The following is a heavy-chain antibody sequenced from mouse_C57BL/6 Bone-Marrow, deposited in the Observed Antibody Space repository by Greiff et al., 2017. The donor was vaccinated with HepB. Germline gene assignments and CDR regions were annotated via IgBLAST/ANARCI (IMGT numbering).Heavy chain of an antibody. J-gene: IGHJ1*03. CDR2: IRSKSNNYAT. Sequence: EVQRVESGGGLVQPKGSLKLSCAASGFSFNTYAMNWVRQAPGKGLEWVARIRSKSNNYATYYADSVKDRFTISRDDSESMLYLQMNNLKTEDTAMYYCVREGDPLWYFDVWGTGTTVTVSS. CDR1: GFSFNTYA. CDR3: VREGDPLWYFDV. D-gene: IGHD3-3*01. V-gene: IGHV10-1*01.